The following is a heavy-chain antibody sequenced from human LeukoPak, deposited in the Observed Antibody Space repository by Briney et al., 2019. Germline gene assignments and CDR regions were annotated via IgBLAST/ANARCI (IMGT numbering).Heavy chain of an antibody. CDR2: IYYSGST. Sequence: SETLSLTCTVSGGSISSYYWSWIRQPPGKGLEWIGYIYYSGSTNYNPALKSRVTISVDTSKTQFSLKLSSVTAADTAVYYCARHFHYGAYRWFDPWGQGTLVTVSS. J-gene: IGHJ5*02. V-gene: IGHV4-59*08. CDR1: GGSISSYY. D-gene: IGHD4-17*01. CDR3: ARHFHYGAYRWFDP.